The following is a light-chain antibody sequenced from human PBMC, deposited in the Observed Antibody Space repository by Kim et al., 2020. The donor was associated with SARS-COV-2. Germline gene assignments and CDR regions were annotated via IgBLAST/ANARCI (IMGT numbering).Light chain of an antibody. CDR3: QQSGASPKYT. CDR2: AAS. CDR1: QSVSSNS. V-gene: IGKV3-20*01. J-gene: IGKJ2*01. Sequence: SPGERVTLSCRASQSVSSNSLAWYQQKPGQAPRLLFYAASTRATGIPDRFSGSGSGTDFTLSISRLEPEDSAVYYCQQSGASPKYTFGQGTKLEIK.